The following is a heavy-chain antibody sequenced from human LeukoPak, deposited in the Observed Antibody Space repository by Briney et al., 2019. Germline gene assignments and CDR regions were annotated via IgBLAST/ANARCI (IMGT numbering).Heavy chain of an antibody. D-gene: IGHD2-2*01. CDR3: ATDVLGIPAPLDTY. Sequence: PSESLSLTCAVSGVTFRSGFDYCGRVRQPPGKGVEWVASIYYRGSTYYNQSLKSRVTISLDTPTEQFSLKVSSVTAADTAVYFCATDVLGIPAPLDTYWGQGTLVTVSS. J-gene: IGHJ4*02. CDR1: GVTFRSGFDY. V-gene: IGHV4-39*01. CDR2: IYYRGST.